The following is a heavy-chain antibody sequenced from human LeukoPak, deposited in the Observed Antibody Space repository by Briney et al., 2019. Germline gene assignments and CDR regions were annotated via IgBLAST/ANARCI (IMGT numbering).Heavy chain of an antibody. CDR2: IRYDGSNK. CDR1: GFTFSNYG. D-gene: IGHD2-2*01. V-gene: IGHV3-30*02. Sequence: GGSLRLSCAASGFTFSNYGMHCVRQAPGKGLEWVAFIRYDGSNKYYADSVKGRFTISRDNSKNTLYLQMNSLRAEDTAVYYCAKGKRYCSSTSCLSYFDYWGQGTLVTVSS. CDR3: AKGKRYCSSTSCLSYFDY. J-gene: IGHJ4*02.